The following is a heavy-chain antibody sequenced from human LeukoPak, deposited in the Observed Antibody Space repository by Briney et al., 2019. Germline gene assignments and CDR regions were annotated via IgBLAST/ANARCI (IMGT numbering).Heavy chain of an antibody. V-gene: IGHV3-21*01. CDR2: ISSSSSYI. Sequence: PGGSLRLSCAASGFTFSSYSMNWVRQAPGKGLEWVSSISSSSSYIYYADSEKGRFTISRDNAKNSLYLQMNSLRAEDTAVYCCARGTQYYDYVWGSYQFFDPWGQGTLVTVSS. CDR1: GFTFSSYS. D-gene: IGHD3-16*02. CDR3: ARGTQYYDYVWGSYQFFDP. J-gene: IGHJ5*02.